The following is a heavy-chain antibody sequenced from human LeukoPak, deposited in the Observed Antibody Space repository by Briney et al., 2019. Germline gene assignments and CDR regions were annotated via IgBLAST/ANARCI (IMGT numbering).Heavy chain of an antibody. CDR3: ATGYSSGWYVL. CDR1: GGTFISYA. D-gene: IGHD6-19*01. J-gene: IGHJ4*02. CDR2: IIPIFGTA. V-gene: IGHV1-69*13. Sequence: ASVKVSCKASGGTFISYAISWVRQAPGQGLEWMGGIIPIFGTANYAQKFQGRVTITADESTSTAYMELSSLRSEDTAVYYCATGYSSGWYVLWGQGTLVTVSS.